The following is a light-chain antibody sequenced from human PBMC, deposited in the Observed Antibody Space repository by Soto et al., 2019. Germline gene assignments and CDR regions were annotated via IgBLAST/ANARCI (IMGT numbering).Light chain of an antibody. CDR3: QTWGTGIVV. Sequence: QLVLTQSPSASASLGASVKLTCTLSSGHSSYAIAWHQQQPEKGPRYLMKLDNDGSHFKGDGIPDRFSGSSSGAERYLTISSLQSEDEADYFCQTWGTGIVVFSGGTKLTVL. CDR1: SGHSSYA. CDR2: LDNDGSH. V-gene: IGLV4-69*01. J-gene: IGLJ2*01.